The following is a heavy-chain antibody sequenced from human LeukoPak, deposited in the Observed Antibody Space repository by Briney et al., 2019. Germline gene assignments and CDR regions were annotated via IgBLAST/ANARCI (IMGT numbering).Heavy chain of an antibody. J-gene: IGHJ4*02. V-gene: IGHV3-7*01. CDR3: ATLDY. CDR2: IKEDGSEK. CDR1: GFSFSDYW. Sequence: GGSLRLSCAASGFSFSDYWMTGVREARGKGLEWVANIKEDGSEKYYMDSVRGRFAISRDNGKYSLYLQMNSLRAEDTAVYYCATLDYWGQGTLVTVSS.